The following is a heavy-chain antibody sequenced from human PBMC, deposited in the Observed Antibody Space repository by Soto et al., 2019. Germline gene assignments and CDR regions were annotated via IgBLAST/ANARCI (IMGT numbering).Heavy chain of an antibody. V-gene: IGHV3-64*04. D-gene: IGHD3-10*01. CDR2: ISSNGGST. CDR1: GFTFSSYA. Sequence: PGGSLRLSCSASGFTFSSYAMQWVRQAPGKGLEYVSAISSNGGSTYYADSVKGRFTISRDNAKNKLYLQMNSLRVEDTAVYYCTRDRGYPDSFDLWGQGKMVTVSS. J-gene: IGHJ3*01. CDR3: TRDRGYPDSFDL.